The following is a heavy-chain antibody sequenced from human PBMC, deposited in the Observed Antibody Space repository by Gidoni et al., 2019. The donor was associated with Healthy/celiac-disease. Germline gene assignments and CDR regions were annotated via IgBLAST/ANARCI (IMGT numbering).Heavy chain of an antibody. V-gene: IGHV3-30*18. D-gene: IGHD4-17*01. CDR1: GFTFSSYG. CDR2: ISYDGSNK. J-gene: IGHJ6*03. Sequence: QVQLVESGGGVVQPGRSLRLSCAASGFTFSSYGMHWVRQAPGKGLEWVAVISYDGSNKYYADSVKGRFTISRDNSKNTLYLQMNSLRAEDTAVYYCAKDLAATVYYYYMDVWGKGTTVTVSS. CDR3: AKDLAATVYYYYMDV.